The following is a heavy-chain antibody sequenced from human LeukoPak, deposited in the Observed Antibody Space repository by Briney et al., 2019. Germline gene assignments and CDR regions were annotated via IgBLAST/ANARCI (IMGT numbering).Heavy chain of an antibody. CDR1: GYTSTSYG. D-gene: IGHD5-18*01. CDR3: ARDAGGYSYGSSFDY. J-gene: IGHJ4*02. CDR2: ISAYNGNT. V-gene: IGHV1-18*01. Sequence: GASVKVSCKASGYTSTSYGISWVRQAPGQGLEWMGWISAYNGNTNYAQKLQGRVTMTTDTSTSTAYMELRSLRSDDTAVYYCARDAGGYSYGSSFDYWGQGTLVTVSP.